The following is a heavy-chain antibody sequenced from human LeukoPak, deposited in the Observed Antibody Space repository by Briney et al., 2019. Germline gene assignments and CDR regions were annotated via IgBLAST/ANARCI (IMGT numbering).Heavy chain of an antibody. D-gene: IGHD6-13*01. V-gene: IGHV1-18*01. CDR2: ISAYNGNT. CDR1: GYTFTSYG. Sequence: ASVKVPCKASGYTFTSYGISWVRQAPGQGLEWMGWISAYNGNTNYAQKLQGRVTMTTDTSTSTAYMELRSLRSDDTAVYYCARDGLAAAQYYYYYMDVWGKGTTVTVSS. CDR3: ARDGLAAAQYYYYYMDV. J-gene: IGHJ6*03.